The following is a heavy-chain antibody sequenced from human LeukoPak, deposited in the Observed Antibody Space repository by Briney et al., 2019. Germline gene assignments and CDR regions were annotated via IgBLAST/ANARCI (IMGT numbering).Heavy chain of an antibody. J-gene: IGHJ4*02. Sequence: GGSLRLSCVASGFTFSSYEMNWVRQVPGKALEWASYIDFGGRIINYADHVKGRFTISRDNAKNSVYLQMNSLRAEDTAVYYCARGIGLERRYFQFDYWGQGILVTVSS. D-gene: IGHD1-1*01. CDR3: ARGIGLERRYFQFDY. CDR1: GFTFSSYE. CDR2: IDFGGRII. V-gene: IGHV3-48*03.